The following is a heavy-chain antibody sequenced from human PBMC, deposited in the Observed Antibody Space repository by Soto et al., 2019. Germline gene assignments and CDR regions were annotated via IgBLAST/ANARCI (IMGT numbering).Heavy chain of an antibody. V-gene: IGHV3-21*01. CDR2: ISSSSSYI. D-gene: IGHD6-13*01. J-gene: IGHJ3*01. Sequence: PGGSLRLSCGASGVTFGGYSGNWVRQAPGKGLEWVSSISSSSSYIYYADSVKGRFTISRDNTKNSLYLQMNSLRAEDTAVYYCGKIQLGYDAFDFWVQGTMVTVSS. CDR3: GKIQLGYDAFDF. CDR1: GVTFGGYS.